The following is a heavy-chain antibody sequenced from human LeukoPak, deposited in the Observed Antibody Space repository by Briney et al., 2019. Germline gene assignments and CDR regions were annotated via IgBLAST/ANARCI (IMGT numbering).Heavy chain of an antibody. CDR3: ARVGRVSIYPSYMDV. J-gene: IGHJ6*03. CDR2: ISDDGRDT. Sequence: GTSLRLSCEASGFTFSTFPMHWVRQTPDKRQEWVAVISDDGRDTYYADSVKGRFTISRDNSKNTLYLQMNSLSPEDTAVVYCARVGRVSIYPSYMDVWGKGTTVTVSS. D-gene: IGHD6-6*01. CDR1: GFTFSTFP. V-gene: IGHV3-30*04.